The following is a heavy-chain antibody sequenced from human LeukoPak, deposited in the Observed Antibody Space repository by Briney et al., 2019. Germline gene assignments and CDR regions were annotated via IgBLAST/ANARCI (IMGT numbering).Heavy chain of an antibody. J-gene: IGHJ1*01. V-gene: IGHV1-18*04. CDR1: GYTFTGYY. CDR2: ISAYNGNT. Sequence: ASVKVSCKASGYTFTGYYMHWVRQAPGQGLEWMGWISAYNGNTNYEQKLQGRVTMTTDTSTSTAYMELRSLRSDDTAVYYCARVPRYYYDGSGYYYFQHWGQGTLVTVSS. D-gene: IGHD3-22*01. CDR3: ARVPRYYYDGSGYYYFQH.